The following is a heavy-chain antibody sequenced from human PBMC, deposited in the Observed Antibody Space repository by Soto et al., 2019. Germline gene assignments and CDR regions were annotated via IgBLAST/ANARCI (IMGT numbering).Heavy chain of an antibody. Sequence: EVQLLESGGGLVQPGGSLRLSCAASGFTFNSYAMSWVRQAPGKGLEWVSVISGSGGSTYNADSVKGRFTISRDNSQNTLYLQMNSLRAEDSAIYYRAKVLGGSFAQFDYWGQGTLVTVSS. CDR3: AKVLGGSFAQFDY. CDR2: ISGSGGST. J-gene: IGHJ4*02. V-gene: IGHV3-23*01. CDR1: GFTFNSYA. D-gene: IGHD1-26*01.